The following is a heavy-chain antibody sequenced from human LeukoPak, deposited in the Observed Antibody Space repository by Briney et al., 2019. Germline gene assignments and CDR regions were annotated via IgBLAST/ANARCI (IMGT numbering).Heavy chain of an antibody. D-gene: IGHD2-21*02. CDR3: ARDGTCGGDCFHDAFDI. V-gene: IGHV4-4*02. CDR2: IYPSGST. Sequence: PSETLSLTRAVSGGSISTNDWWTWVRQPPGKGLEWIGEIYPSGSTNYRPSLKSRVSISIDKSKNQFSLNLSSVTAADTAVYYCARDGTCGGDCFHDAFDIWGQGTMVTVSS. J-gene: IGHJ3*02. CDR1: GGSISTNDW.